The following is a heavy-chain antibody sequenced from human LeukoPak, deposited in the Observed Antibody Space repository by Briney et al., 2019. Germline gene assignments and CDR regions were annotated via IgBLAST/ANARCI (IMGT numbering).Heavy chain of an antibody. D-gene: IGHD6-13*01. Sequence: ASVKVSCKASGYTFTGYYTHWVRQAPGQGLEWMGWINPNSGGTNYAQKFQGRVTMTRDTSISTAYMELSRLRSDDTAVYYCARLSPFRAAGQTFDYWGQGTLVTVSS. V-gene: IGHV1-2*02. CDR2: INPNSGGT. CDR3: ARLSPFRAAGQTFDY. CDR1: GYTFTGYY. J-gene: IGHJ4*02.